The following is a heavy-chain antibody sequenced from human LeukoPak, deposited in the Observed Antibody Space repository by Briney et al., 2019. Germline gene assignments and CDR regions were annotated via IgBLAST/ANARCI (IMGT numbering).Heavy chain of an antibody. D-gene: IGHD3-9*01. V-gene: IGHV1-46*01. CDR3: ARDPPNYYDILTGYYDGGDY. J-gene: IGHJ4*02. CDR1: GYTFTSYY. Sequence: ASVKVSCKASGYTFTSYYMHWVRQAPGQGLEWVGIINPSGGSTSYAQKFQGRVTMTRDTSTSTVYMELSSLRSEDTAVYYCARDPPNYYDILTGYYDGGDYWGQGTLVTVSS. CDR2: INPSGGST.